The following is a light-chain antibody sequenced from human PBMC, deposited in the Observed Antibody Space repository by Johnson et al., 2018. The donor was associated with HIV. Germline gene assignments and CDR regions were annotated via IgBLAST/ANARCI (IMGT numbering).Light chain of an antibody. J-gene: IGLJ1*01. CDR1: SYDVRNNY. CDR3: GTWDSSLSAGV. V-gene: IGLV1-51*01. CDR2: DNN. Sequence: QSVLTQPPSVSAAPGQKVTISCSGNSYDVRNNYVSCHQQFPGTAPKFLFYDNNKRPSGIPYRLSGSKSGTSATLGITGLQTGDEADYYCGTWDSSLSAGVFGTGTKVTVL.